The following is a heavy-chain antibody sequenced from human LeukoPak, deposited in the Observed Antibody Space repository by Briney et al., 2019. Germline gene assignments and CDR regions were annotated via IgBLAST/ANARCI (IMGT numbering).Heavy chain of an antibody. CDR1: GFTFSSYA. D-gene: IGHD2-21*02. J-gene: IGHJ4*02. Sequence: PGGSLRLSCAASGFTFSSYAMSWVRQAPGKGLEWVSAISGSGGSTYYADSVKGRFTISRDNSKNTLYLQMNSLRAEDTAVYYCARDRDLTVLLDYWGQRTLVTVSS. CDR3: ARDRDLTVLLDY. CDR2: ISGSGGST. V-gene: IGHV3-23*01.